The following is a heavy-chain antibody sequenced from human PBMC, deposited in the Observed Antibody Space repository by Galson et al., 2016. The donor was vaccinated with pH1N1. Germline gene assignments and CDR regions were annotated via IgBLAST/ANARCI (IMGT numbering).Heavy chain of an antibody. D-gene: IGHD3/OR15-3a*01. CDR1: GFIFSDYW. Sequence: SLRLSCAASGFIFSDYWMHWVRQGPGQGLVWVARIKYDGSTTAYADSVKGRFTISRDNAKNTLYLDMNSLRVEDTAVYHCERDLDWVLFDYWGHGTLVTVSS. J-gene: IGHJ4*01. CDR2: IKYDGSTT. CDR3: ERDLDWVLFDY. V-gene: IGHV3-74*01.